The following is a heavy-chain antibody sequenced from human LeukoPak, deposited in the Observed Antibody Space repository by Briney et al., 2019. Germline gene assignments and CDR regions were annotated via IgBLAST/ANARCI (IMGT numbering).Heavy chain of an antibody. J-gene: IGHJ4*02. CDR1: GFTFSCYA. CDR3: AKNLRANPGATDY. V-gene: IGHV3-23*01. Sequence: GGSMRLSCAASGFTFSCYAMSWVRQAPGKGLGWVSAISGSGGSTYYADSVKGRFTISRDTSKNTHHLQRSSMTADDTAVYYCAKNLRANPGATDYWGQGTLVTVSS. D-gene: IGHD1-26*01. CDR2: ISGSGGST.